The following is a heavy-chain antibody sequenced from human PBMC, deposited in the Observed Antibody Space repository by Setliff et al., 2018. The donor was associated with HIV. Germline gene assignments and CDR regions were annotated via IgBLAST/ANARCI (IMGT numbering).Heavy chain of an antibody. CDR1: GGSFSGYY. J-gene: IGHJ4*03. Sequence: SETLSLTCAVYGGSFSGYYWSWIRQPPGKGLEWIGEINHSGNTNYNPSLKSRVTISGDTAKNQFSLKMSSVTAADTALYYCATYIVSPTKGHYWGQGTMVTVSS. CDR2: INHSGNT. V-gene: IGHV4-34*01. D-gene: IGHD5-12*01. CDR3: ATYIVSPTKGHY.